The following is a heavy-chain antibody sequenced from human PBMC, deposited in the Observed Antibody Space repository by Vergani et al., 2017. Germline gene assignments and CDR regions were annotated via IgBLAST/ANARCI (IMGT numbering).Heavy chain of an antibody. J-gene: IGHJ5*02. V-gene: IGHV2-26*01. CDR2: IFSNDEK. D-gene: IGHD5-18*01. CDR3: AQISVGMVNDWFDP. Sequence: QVTLKESGPVLVKPTETLTLTCTVSGFSLSTARKGVSWIRQPPGKALEWLAHIFSNDEKSYSTSLKSRLTISKDTSKSQVVLTMTNMDPVDTATYYCAQISVGMVNDWFDPWGQGTLVTVSS. CDR1: GFSLSTARKG.